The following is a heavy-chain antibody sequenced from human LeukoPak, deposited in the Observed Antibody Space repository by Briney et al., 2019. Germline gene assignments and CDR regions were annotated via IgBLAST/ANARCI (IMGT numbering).Heavy chain of an antibody. Sequence: SGGSLRLSCAASGFTFSSYSMNWVRQAPGKGLEWVSYISSSSSTIYYADSVKGRFTISRDNAKNSLYLQMNSLRAEDTALYYCASGGIYYGAAFDFWGQGSLVTVSS. V-gene: IGHV3-48*04. CDR2: ISSSSSTI. J-gene: IGHJ4*02. CDR3: ASGGIYYGAAFDF. CDR1: GFTFSSYS. D-gene: IGHD1-26*01.